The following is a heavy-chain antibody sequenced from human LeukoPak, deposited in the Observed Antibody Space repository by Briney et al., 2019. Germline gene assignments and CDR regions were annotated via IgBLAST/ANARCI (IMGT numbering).Heavy chain of an antibody. D-gene: IGHD3-3*01. CDR1: GFTFSSYA. V-gene: IGHV3-23*01. Sequence: GGSLRVYCAASGFTFSSYAISWVRQAPGKGLEWVSAISGSGGSTYYADSVKGRFTISRDNSKNTLYLQMNSLRAEDTAVYYCASDTIDFWIGYSNSYWGQGTLVTVSS. CDR2: ISGSGGST. CDR3: ASDTIDFWIGYSNSY. J-gene: IGHJ4*02.